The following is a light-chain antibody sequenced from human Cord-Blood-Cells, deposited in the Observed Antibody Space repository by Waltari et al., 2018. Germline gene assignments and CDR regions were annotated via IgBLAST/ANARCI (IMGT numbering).Light chain of an antibody. CDR1: QSVSSY. J-gene: IGKJ2*01. V-gene: IGKV3-11*01. CDR2: DAS. CDR3: QQRSNWYT. Sequence: TVFRQPPAPPALPSGESVTLSCRASQSVSSYLAWYQQKPGKAPRLRIYDASNRATGIPARFSGSGSGTDFTLTISSLEPEDFAVYYCQQRSNWYTFGQGTKLEIK.